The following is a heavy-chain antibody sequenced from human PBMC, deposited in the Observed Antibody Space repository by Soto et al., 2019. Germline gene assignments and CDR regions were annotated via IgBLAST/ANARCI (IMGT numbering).Heavy chain of an antibody. V-gene: IGHV3-11*01. CDR2: ISTSGGTI. D-gene: IGHD7-27*01. CDR1: GFTFSDHY. J-gene: IGHJ3*02. CDR3: ARTISWGGFDI. Sequence: GGSLRLSCAVSGFTFSDHYMTWIRQAPGKGLECVSDISTSGGTINYADSVKGRFTISRDNAKNSLYLQMNSLRAEDTAVYYCARTISWGGFDIWGQGTMVTV.